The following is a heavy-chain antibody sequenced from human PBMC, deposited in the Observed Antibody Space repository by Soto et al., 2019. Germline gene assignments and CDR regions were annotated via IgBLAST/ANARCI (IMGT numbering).Heavy chain of an antibody. D-gene: IGHD3-10*01. CDR2: IYNSGDT. CDR3: ARHYPFGSGSYSPYYFDS. V-gene: IGHV4-39*01. Sequence: SEALSLNCPVSGCSISRSRWGWIRQPPGKGLEWIGNIYNSGDTYYNPSLRSRLTMSVDTSKNQFSLKLSSVTAADTAVYYCARHYPFGSGSYSPYYFDSWGQGTLVTVSS. CDR1: GCSISRSR. J-gene: IGHJ4*02.